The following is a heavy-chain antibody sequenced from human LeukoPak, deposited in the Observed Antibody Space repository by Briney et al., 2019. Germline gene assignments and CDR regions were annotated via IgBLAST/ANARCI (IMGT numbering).Heavy chain of an antibody. V-gene: IGHV4-59*12. CDR3: AREDLEGLVAAIHY. CDR1: GDSIRTYF. J-gene: IGHJ4*02. D-gene: IGHD2-15*01. Sequence: ASETLSLTCTVSGDSIRTYFWSWIRQPPGKGLEWIGYIYYSGDSKYNPSLKSRVTISADTSKNQFSLQLHSVTAADTAIYYCAREDLEGLVAAIHYWGQGTLVTVSS. CDR2: IYYSGDS.